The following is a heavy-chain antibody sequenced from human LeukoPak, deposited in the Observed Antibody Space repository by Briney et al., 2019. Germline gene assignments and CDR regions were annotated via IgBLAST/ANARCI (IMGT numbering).Heavy chain of an antibody. CDR2: ISAYNGNT. CDR3: ARAQGDSLYNWFDP. D-gene: IGHD2-21*02. V-gene: IGHV1-18*01. Sequence: ASVKVSCKASGYTFTSYGISCVRQAPGQGLEWMGWISAYNGNTNYAQKLQGRVTMTTDTSTSTAYMELRSLRSDDTAVYYCARAQGDSLYNWFDPWGQGTLVTVSS. J-gene: IGHJ5*02. CDR1: GYTFTSYG.